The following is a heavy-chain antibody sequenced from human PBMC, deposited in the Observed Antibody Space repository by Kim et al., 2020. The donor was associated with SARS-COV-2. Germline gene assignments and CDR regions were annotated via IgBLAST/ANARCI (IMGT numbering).Heavy chain of an antibody. J-gene: IGHJ4*02. CDR3: ARAVDILTGYYSWAEYDY. D-gene: IGHD3-9*01. V-gene: IGHV4-59*13. Sequence: SETLSLTCTVSGGSISSYYWSWIRQPPGKGLEWIGYIYYSGSTNYNPSLKSRVTISVDTSKNQFSLKLSSVTAADTAVYYCARAVDILTGYYSWAEYDYWGQGTLVTVSS. CDR1: GGSISSYY. CDR2: IYYSGST.